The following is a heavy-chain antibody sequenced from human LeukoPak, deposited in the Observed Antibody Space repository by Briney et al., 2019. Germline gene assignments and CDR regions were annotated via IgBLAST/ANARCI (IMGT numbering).Heavy chain of an antibody. CDR2: ISSSSSYI. CDR1: GFPFSSYS. Sequence: PGGSLRLSCAASGFPFSSYSMHWVRQAPGKGLEWVSSISSSSSYIYYADSVKGRFTISRDNAKNSLYLQMNSLRAEDTAVYYCARGHDYYYMDVWGKGTTVTVSS. J-gene: IGHJ6*03. V-gene: IGHV3-21*01. CDR3: ARGHDYYYMDV.